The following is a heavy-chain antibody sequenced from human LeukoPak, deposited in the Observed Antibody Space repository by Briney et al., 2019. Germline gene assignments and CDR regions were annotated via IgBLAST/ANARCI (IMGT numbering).Heavy chain of an antibody. D-gene: IGHD3-10*01. Sequence: SETLSLTCTVSGGSITNFYWSWIRQPPGGGLEYFGYIYYSGSTNYNPSLKSRVTISVDTSKNQFSLKLNSVSAADTAVYFCARLSRLTLIRGVTGYHSLDVWGKGTKVTVSS. CDR1: GGSITNFY. CDR2: IYYSGST. J-gene: IGHJ6*04. V-gene: IGHV4-59*01. CDR3: ARLSRLTLIRGVTGYHSLDV.